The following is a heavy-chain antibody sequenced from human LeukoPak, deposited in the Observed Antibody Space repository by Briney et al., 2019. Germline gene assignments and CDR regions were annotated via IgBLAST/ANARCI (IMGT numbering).Heavy chain of an antibody. J-gene: IGHJ4*02. D-gene: IGHD3-22*01. CDR3: ARGRGQPDYDSSGYFDY. CDR2: IYDSGST. V-gene: IGHV4-59*01. Sequence: SETLSLTCTVSGVSITGYYWSWIRQPPGKGLEWIGYIYDSGSTDYKPSLKSRVTISVDTSKNQFSLKLTSVTAADTAVYYCARGRGQPDYDSSGYFDYWGQGSLVTVSS. CDR1: GVSITGYY.